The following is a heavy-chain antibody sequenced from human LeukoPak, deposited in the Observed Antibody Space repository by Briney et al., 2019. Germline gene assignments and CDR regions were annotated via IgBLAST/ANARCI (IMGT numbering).Heavy chain of an antibody. CDR1: GGSISSGSYY. CDR3: ARDEVAAAGYFGY. J-gene: IGHJ4*02. D-gene: IGHD6-13*01. Sequence: SETLSLTCTVSGGSISSGSYYWSWIRQPAGKGLEWIGRIYTSGSTNYNPSLKSRVTISVDTSKNQFSLKLSSVTAADTAVYYCARDEVAAAGYFGYWGQGTLVTVSS. CDR2: IYTSGST. V-gene: IGHV4-61*02.